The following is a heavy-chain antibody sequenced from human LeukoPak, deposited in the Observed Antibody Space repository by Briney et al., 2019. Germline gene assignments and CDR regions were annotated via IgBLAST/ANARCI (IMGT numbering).Heavy chain of an antibody. CDR2: IRYDGGNK. CDR1: GLTFSSYA. J-gene: IGHJ6*03. D-gene: IGHD2-8*01. Sequence: GGSLRLSCAASGLTFSSYAMHWVRQAPGKGLKWVSFIRYDGGNKFYADSVKGRFTISRDTSKNTLYLQMNSLRTEDSAMYHCAKAGYCATAGCPDYYYMDVWGRGTTITVSS. V-gene: IGHV3-30*02. CDR3: AKAGYCATAGCPDYYYMDV.